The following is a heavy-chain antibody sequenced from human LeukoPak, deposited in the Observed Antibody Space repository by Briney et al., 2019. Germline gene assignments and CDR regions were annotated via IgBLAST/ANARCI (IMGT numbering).Heavy chain of an antibody. CDR2: IYYSGST. J-gene: IGHJ6*03. V-gene: IGHV4-39*01. D-gene: IGHD3-22*01. CDR3: TRSHNYYNPPSYYFSDENYYMDV. Sequence: PWETLSLTCTISGGSITSSSYYWGWIRQPPGKGPEWIGSIYYSGSTYSNPSLKSRVTTSVDTTNNQYFLMLSSVTAADTAVYYCTRSHNYYNPPSYYFSDENYYMDVWGKGTTVTISS. CDR1: GGSITSSSYY.